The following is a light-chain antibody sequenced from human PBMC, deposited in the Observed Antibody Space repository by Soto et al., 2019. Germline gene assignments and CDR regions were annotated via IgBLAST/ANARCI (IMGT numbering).Light chain of an antibody. CDR3: QQIYITPYT. V-gene: IGKV1-39*01. CDR2: TSS. J-gene: IGKJ2*01. CDR1: QSINRY. Sequence: DIQMTQSPSSLSVSVGDRVTITCRASQSINRYLNWYQQKPGKAPKLLIYTSSNLQSGVPSRFSGSGFGTDFTLTISSLQPEDFATYYCQQIYITPYTFGQGTKLEIK.